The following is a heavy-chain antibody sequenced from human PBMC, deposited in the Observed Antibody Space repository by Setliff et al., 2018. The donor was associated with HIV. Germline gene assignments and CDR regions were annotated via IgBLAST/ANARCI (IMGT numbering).Heavy chain of an antibody. CDR3: AREPSTVTTDYFDY. Sequence: PGGSLRLSCAASGFTLSNYWMNWVRQAPGKGLEWVANIKKDGNEKYYVDSVEGRFSISRDNAKNSLYLQMNSLRAEDMALYYCAREPSTVTTDYFDYWGQGTLVTVSS. D-gene: IGHD4-17*01. J-gene: IGHJ4*02. CDR2: IKKDGNEK. CDR1: GFTLSNYW. V-gene: IGHV3-7*03.